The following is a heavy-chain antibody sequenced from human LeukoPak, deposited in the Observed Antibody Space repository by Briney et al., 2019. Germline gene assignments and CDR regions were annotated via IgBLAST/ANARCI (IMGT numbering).Heavy chain of an antibody. D-gene: IGHD2-2*01. V-gene: IGHV1-2*02. CDR1: GYTFTSSY. CDR2: INPNSGGT. Sequence: GASVKVSCKTSGYTFTSSYMHWVRQAPGQGLEWMGWINPNSGGTKYAQKFQARVTMTRDTSNSTAYMELSRLRSDDTVVYFCARDQAEGPAAWGENFQYYGMDVWGQGTTVIVSS. J-gene: IGHJ6*02. CDR3: ARDQAEGPAAWGENFQYYGMDV.